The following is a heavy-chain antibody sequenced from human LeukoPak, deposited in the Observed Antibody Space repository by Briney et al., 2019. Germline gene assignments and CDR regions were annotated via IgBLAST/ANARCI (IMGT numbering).Heavy chain of an antibody. J-gene: IGHJ5*02. Sequence: PSETLSLTCAVYGGSFSGYYWSWIRQPPGKGLEWIGYIYHSGSTYYNPSLKSRVTISVDRSKNQFSLKLSSVTAADTAVYYCARDVEGAGWFDPWGQGTLVTVSS. CDR1: GGSFSGYY. CDR3: ARDVEGAGWFDP. V-gene: IGHV4-34*01. CDR2: IYHSGST. D-gene: IGHD1-1*01.